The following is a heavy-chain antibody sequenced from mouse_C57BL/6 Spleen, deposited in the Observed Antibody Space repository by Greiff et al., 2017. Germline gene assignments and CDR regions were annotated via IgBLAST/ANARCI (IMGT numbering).Heavy chain of an antibody. D-gene: IGHD2-1*01. V-gene: IGHV1-82*01. J-gene: IGHJ3*01. Sequence: VQLQQSGPELVKPGASVKISCKASGYAFSSSWMNWVKQRTGKGLEWIGRIYPGDGDTNYNGKFKGKATLTADKSSSTAYMQLSSLTSEDSAVYFCAREGYYGNYVGVYWGQGTLVTVSA. CDR1: GYAFSSSW. CDR3: AREGYYGNYVGVY. CDR2: IYPGDGDT.